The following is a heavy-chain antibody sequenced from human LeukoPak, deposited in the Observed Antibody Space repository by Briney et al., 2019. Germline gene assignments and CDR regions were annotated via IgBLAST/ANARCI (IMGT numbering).Heavy chain of an antibody. CDR3: ARDMDSGPDFFDY. V-gene: IGHV1-8*01. J-gene: IGHJ4*02. D-gene: IGHD1-26*01. CDR2: MNPNSGNT. Sequence: ASVKVSCKASGHTFTSHDINWVRQAAGRGLEWMGWMNPNSGNTGYAQKFQGRVTMTRNTSISTAYMELSSLRSEDTAVYYCARDMDSGPDFFDYWGLGTLVTVSS. CDR1: GHTFTSHD.